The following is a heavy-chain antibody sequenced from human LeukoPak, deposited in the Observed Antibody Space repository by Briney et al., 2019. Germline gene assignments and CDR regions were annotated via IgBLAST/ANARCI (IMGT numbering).Heavy chain of an antibody. Sequence: GGSLRLSCAASGFTVRNNHMSWVRQAPGRGLEWVSVIDSRDNTYHADSVKGRFTISRHTSKNTLYLQMNSLRAEDTAVYYCARESTPLRGAFDPWGPGTLVTVSS. D-gene: IGHD5-24*01. J-gene: IGHJ5*02. CDR1: GFTVRNNH. V-gene: IGHV3-53*04. CDR3: ARESTPLRGAFDP. CDR2: IDSRDNT.